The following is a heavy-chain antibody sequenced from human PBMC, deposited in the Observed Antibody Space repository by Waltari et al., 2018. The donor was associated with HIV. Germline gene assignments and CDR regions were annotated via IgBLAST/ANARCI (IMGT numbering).Heavy chain of an antibody. CDR2: IYSGGST. J-gene: IGHJ4*02. D-gene: IGHD2-2*01. CDR1: GFTVSSTY. CDR3: ARVVPAAYYFDY. Sequence: EVQLVESGGGLIQPGGSLSLSCAASGFTVSSTYISWFRQAPGKGLEWVSVIYSGGSTYYADSVKGRFTISRDNAKNTLYLQMNSLRAEDTAVYYCARVVPAAYYFDYWGQGTLVTVSS. V-gene: IGHV3-53*01.